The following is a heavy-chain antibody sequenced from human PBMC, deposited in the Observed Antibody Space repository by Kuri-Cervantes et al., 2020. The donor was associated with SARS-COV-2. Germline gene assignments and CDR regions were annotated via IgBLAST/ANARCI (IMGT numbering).Heavy chain of an antibody. V-gene: IGHV3-15*01. D-gene: IGHD1-26*01. J-gene: IGHJ5*02. CDR2: IKSKTDGGTT. CDR1: GFTFSNAR. CDR3: ARAFGGSYFNWFDP. Sequence: GGSLRLSCAASGFTFSNARMSWVRQAPGKGLEWVGRIKSKTDGGTTDYAAPVKGRFTISRDDSKNTLYLRMNSLRAEDTAVYYRARAFGGSYFNWFDPWGQGTLVTVSS.